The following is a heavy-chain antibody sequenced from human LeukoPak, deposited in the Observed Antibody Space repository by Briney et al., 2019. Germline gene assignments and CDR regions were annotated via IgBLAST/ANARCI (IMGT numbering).Heavy chain of an antibody. D-gene: IGHD6-19*01. CDR1: GFTFSSHW. J-gene: IGHJ3*02. Sequence: PGGSLRLSCAASGFTFSSHWMHWVRQAPGKGLVWVSRINNDGSTTTYADSVKGRFTISRDNAKNTLYLQMDSLGAEDTAVYYCAREAVGDAFDIWGQGTMVTVSS. CDR3: AREAVGDAFDI. CDR2: INNDGSTT. V-gene: IGHV3-74*03.